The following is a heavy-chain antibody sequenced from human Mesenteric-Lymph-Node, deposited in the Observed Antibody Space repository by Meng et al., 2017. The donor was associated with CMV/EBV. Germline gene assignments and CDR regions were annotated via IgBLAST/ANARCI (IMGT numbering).Heavy chain of an antibody. D-gene: IGHD3-16*01. J-gene: IGHJ2*01. CDR3: ARVIWGWYFDL. Sequence: GESLKISCAGSGSTFSRYWMHWVRQAPGKGLEWVSHIDTDGSITNYADSVKGRFTISRDNAKNTLYLQMNSLRAEDTAVYYCARVIWGWYFDLWGRGTLVTVSS. CDR2: IDTDGSIT. CDR1: GSTFSRYW. V-gene: IGHV3-74*01.